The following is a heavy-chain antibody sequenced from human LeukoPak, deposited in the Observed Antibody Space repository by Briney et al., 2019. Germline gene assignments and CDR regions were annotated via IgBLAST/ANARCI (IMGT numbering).Heavy chain of an antibody. CDR2: INPKTGGS. Sequence: ASVKVSCKASGYTFTGYYMHWVRQAPGQGLEWLGRINPKTGGSNYAQNFQGRVTMTSDTSTTTAYMVLSSLNSDDTAVYYCATLVSGINYWGQGTLVTVSS. V-gene: IGHV1-2*06. J-gene: IGHJ4*02. CDR1: GYTFTGYY. CDR3: ATLVSGINY. D-gene: IGHD1-20*01.